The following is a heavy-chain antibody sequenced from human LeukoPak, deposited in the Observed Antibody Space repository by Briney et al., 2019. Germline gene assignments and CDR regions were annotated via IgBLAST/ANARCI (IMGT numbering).Heavy chain of an antibody. V-gene: IGHV3-72*01. CDR3: AKTRDYVGASNGFDY. D-gene: IGHD3-16*01. CDR2: VTNKANSYST. J-gene: IGHJ4*02. CDR1: GFSFSDHS. Sequence: GGSLRLSCIASGFSFSDHSMDWVRQGPGKGLEWVARVTNKANSYSTEYAASVKDRFVTSRDDSKNSLYLEMSSLKAEDTAIYYCAKTRDYVGASNGFDYWGQGTLVTVSS.